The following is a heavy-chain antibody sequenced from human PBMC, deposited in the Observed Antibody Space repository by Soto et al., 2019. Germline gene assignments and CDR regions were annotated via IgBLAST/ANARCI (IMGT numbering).Heavy chain of an antibody. J-gene: IGHJ4*02. V-gene: IGHV4-59*08. D-gene: IGHD6-13*01. CDR3: ARLGGGRIAAAGNFDY. Sequence: SETLSLTCTVSGGSISSYYWSWIRQPPGKGLEWIGYIYYSGSTNYNPSLKSRVTISVDTSKNQFSLKLSFVTAADTAVYYCARLGGGRIAAAGNFDYWGQGTLVTVSS. CDR2: IYYSGST. CDR1: GGSISSYY.